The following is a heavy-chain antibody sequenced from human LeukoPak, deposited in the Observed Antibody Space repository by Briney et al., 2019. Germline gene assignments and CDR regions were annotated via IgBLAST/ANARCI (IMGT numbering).Heavy chain of an antibody. D-gene: IGHD2-15*01. J-gene: IGHJ4*02. CDR3: ARADLRYCSGGICYSFDH. CDR2: INPSGGST. Sequence: ASVKVSCKASGYTFTSNYIHWVRQAPGQGLEWMGIINPSGGSTNYAQKFQGRVTMTRDMSTSTIYMELSSLRSEDTAIYYCARADLRYCSGGICYSFDHWGQGTLVTVSS. CDR1: GYTFTSNY. V-gene: IGHV1-46*01.